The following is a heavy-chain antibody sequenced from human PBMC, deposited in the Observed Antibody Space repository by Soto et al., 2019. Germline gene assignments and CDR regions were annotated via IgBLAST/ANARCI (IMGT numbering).Heavy chain of an antibody. Sequence: ASVKVSCKASGYTFTTNVIHWVRQAPGQRLEWMGWINPGNGNTQYSPKFQDRVTITRDTSASTAYMELGSLRSGDTAIYYCARAVVGTSNWFDPWGQGTLVTVLS. D-gene: IGHD1-26*01. CDR2: INPGNGNT. CDR3: ARAVVGTSNWFDP. CDR1: GYTFTTNV. J-gene: IGHJ5*02. V-gene: IGHV1-3*01.